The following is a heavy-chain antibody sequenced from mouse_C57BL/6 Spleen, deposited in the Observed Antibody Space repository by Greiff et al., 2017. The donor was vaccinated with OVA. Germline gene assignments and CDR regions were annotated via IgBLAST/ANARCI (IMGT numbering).Heavy chain of an antibody. V-gene: IGHV1-53*01. CDR3: ARIGYYGSSPHYVDY. D-gene: IGHD1-1*01. CDR1: GYTFTSYW. CDR2: INPSNGGT. Sequence: VQLQQPGTELVKPGASVKLSCKASGYTFTSYWMHWVKQRPGQGLEWIGNINPSNGGTTYNEKFKSKATLTVDKSSSTAYMQLSSLTSEDSAVYYCARIGYYGSSPHYVDYWGQGTTLTVSS. J-gene: IGHJ2*01.